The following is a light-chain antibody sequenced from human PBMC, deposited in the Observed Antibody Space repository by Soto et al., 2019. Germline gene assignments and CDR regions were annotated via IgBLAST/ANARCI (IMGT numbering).Light chain of an antibody. V-gene: IGLV2-14*01. CDR3: SSYTITNSLL. CDR1: SSDVGGYNY. CDR2: DVS. J-gene: IGLJ2*01. Sequence: QSALTQPASVSGSPGQSITISCTGTSSDVGGYNYVSWYQQHPGKAPKVMIYDVSNRPSGVSNRFSGSKSGNTASLTISGLQAEDEADYYCSSYTITNSLLFGGGTKVTVL.